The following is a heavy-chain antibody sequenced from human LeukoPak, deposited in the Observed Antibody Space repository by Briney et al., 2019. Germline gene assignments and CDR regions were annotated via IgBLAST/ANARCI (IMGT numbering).Heavy chain of an antibody. D-gene: IGHD3-10*01. V-gene: IGHV4-39*01. CDR1: GGSISSSSYY. CDR2: IYYSGST. CDR3: ARIGYYYGSGSYINV. J-gene: IGHJ6*02. Sequence: SETLSLTCTVSGGSISSSSYYWGWIRQPPGKGLEWIGSIYYSGSTYYNPSLKSRVTISVDTSKNQFSLKLSSVTAADTAVYYCARIGYYYGSGSYINVWGQGTTVTVSS.